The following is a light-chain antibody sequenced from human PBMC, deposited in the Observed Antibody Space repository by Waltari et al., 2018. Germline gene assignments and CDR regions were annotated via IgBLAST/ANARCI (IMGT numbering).Light chain of an antibody. CDR2: SNN. CDR1: SSNIGSNT. V-gene: IGLV1-44*01. CDR3: AVWDDSLNGVV. Sequence: QSVLTQPPSASGSPGQTLTIPCSGSSSNIGSNTVTWYQHLPGTAPKLLIYSNNHRPSGFPDRFSGSKSGTSASLAIGGLQSEDEADYYCAVWDDSLNGVVFGGGTKLTVL. J-gene: IGLJ2*01.